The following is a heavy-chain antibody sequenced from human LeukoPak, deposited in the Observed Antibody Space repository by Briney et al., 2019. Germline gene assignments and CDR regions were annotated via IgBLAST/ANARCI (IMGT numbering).Heavy chain of an antibody. CDR2: IYHSGST. J-gene: IGHJ6*03. V-gene: IGHV4-38-2*02. CDR3: ARVGSSQQLTLNYYYYMDV. CDR1: GYSISSGYY. Sequence: PSETLSLTCTVSGYSISSGYYWGWIRQPPGKGLEWNGSIYHSGSTYYNPSLKSRVTISVDTSKNQFSLKLSSVTAADTAVYYCARVGSSQQLTLNYYYYMDVWGKGTTVTISS. D-gene: IGHD6-13*01.